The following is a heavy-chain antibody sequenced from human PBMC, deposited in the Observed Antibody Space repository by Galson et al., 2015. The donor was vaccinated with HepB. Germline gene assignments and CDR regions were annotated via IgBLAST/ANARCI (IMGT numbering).Heavy chain of an antibody. CDR3: ARGGYYYDSSGYYDAFDI. CDR2: ISYDGSNK. V-gene: IGHV3-30-3*01. J-gene: IGHJ3*02. Sequence: SLRLSCAASGFTFSSYAMHWVRQAPGKGLEWVAVISYDGSNKYYADSVKGRFTISRDNSKNTLYLQMNSLRAEDTAVYYCARGGYYYDSSGYYDAFDIWGQGTMVTVSS. D-gene: IGHD3-22*01. CDR1: GFTFSSYA.